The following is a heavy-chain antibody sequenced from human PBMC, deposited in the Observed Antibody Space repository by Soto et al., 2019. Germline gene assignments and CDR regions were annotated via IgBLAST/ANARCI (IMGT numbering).Heavy chain of an antibody. CDR3: ARDSGYYDSSGDPRPGPVDAAFDI. CDR2: IIPIFGTA. V-gene: IGHV1-69*01. J-gene: IGHJ3*02. CDR1: GGTFSSYA. Sequence: QVQLVQSGAEVKKPGSSVKVSCKASGGTFSSYAISWVRQAPGQGLEWMGGIIPIFGTATYVQKFQGRVTITADESTSTAYMELSSLRSEDTAVYYCARDSGYYDSSGDPRPGPVDAAFDIGGQGTMVTVSS. D-gene: IGHD3-22*01.